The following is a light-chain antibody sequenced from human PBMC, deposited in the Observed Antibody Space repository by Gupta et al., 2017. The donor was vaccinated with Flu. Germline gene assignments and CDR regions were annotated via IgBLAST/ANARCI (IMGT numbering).Light chain of an antibody. CDR3: SSYAGGYTPHYV. Sequence: QSALTQPRSVSGSPGQSVTISCTGTSSDVGDYNYVSWYQHPPDKAPKLLIHDVTKRPSGVPDRFSGSKSGNTASLTISGLQPDYESDYYCSSYAGGYTPHYVFGTGTKVTVL. CDR1: SSDVGDYNY. CDR2: DVT. J-gene: IGLJ1*01. V-gene: IGLV2-11*01.